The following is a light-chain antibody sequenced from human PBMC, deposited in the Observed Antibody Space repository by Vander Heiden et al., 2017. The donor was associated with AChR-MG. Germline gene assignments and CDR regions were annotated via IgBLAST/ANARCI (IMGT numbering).Light chain of an antibody. J-gene: IGKJ3*01. CDR1: QSIRSY. CDR3: QQSYSTPLT. CDR2: AAS. Sequence: DIHMTQSPSSLSASLGDRVTITCRASQSIRSYLNWYQQKPGKAPKLLIYAASSLQSGVPSRFSGSGSGTDFTLTISRLQLEDFATYYCQQSYSTPLTFGHGTKVDIK. V-gene: IGKV1-39*01.